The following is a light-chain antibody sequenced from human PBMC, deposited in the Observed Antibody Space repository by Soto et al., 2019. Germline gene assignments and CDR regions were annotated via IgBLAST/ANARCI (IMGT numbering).Light chain of an antibody. Sequence: QSVLSQPASMSGSPGQSITISCTETSSDVGGYNYVSWYRQYPGKAPKLIIYDVNNRPSEVSNRFSGSKSGNTASLTISGLQAEDEADYYCSSHSSSSTLVVFGGGTKLTVL. V-gene: IGLV2-14*03. CDR1: SSDVGGYNY. CDR3: SSHSSSSTLVV. CDR2: DVN. J-gene: IGLJ2*01.